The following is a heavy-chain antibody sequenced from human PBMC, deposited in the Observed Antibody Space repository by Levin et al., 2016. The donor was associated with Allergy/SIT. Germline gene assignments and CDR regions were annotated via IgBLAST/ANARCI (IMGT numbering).Heavy chain of an antibody. CDR1: GGSISSSSYY. D-gene: IGHD6-13*01. V-gene: IGHV4-39*01. J-gene: IGHJ3*02. Sequence: SETLSLTCTVSGGSISSSSYYWGWIRQPPGKGLEWIGSIYYSGSTYYNPSLKSRVTISVDTSKNQFSLKLSSVTAADTAVYYCARQRQQLNDAFDIWGQGTMVTVSS. CDR3: ARQRQQLNDAFDI. CDR2: IYYSGST.